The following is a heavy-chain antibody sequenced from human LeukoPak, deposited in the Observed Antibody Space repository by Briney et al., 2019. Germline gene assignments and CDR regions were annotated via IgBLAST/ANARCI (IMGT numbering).Heavy chain of an antibody. Sequence: ASVKVSCKASGGTFSSYAISGVRQAPGQGLEWMGRIIPILGIANYAQKLQGRVTMTTDTSTSTAYMELRSLRSDDTAVYYCARDQLPRVRGVIITPYGYWGQGILVTVSS. V-gene: IGHV1-69*04. CDR2: IIPILGIA. D-gene: IGHD3-10*01. CDR3: ARDQLPRVRGVIITPYGY. CDR1: GGTFSSYA. J-gene: IGHJ4*02.